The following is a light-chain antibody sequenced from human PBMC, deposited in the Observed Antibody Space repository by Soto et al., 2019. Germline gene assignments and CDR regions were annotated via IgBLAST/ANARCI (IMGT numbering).Light chain of an antibody. J-gene: IGLJ3*02. CDR3: AAGDDSLSGWV. V-gene: IGLV1-44*01. CDR1: SSNIGSVT. Sequence: QSVLTQPPSASGTPGQRVTISCSGSSSNIGSVTVIWYQQLPGTAPKLLIYSDNQRPSGVPDRFSGSKSGTSASLAISGLQAEDEADYYCAAGDDSLSGWVFGGGTKLTVL. CDR2: SDN.